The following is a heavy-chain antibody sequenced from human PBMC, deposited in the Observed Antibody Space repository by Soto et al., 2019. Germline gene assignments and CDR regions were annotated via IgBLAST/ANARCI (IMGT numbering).Heavy chain of an antibody. V-gene: IGHV1-2*04. Sequence: GASVKVSCKASGYTFTDYYIHWVRQAPGQGLEWMGWINPNSGATNYAQKNQGWVTMTRDTSITTAYMELSRLISDDTAVYYCARAMANVAPSPGNPGHRLFICTSQADSGLASEGSGQMDVWGQGTTVTVS. D-gene: IGHD2-8*01. CDR3: ARAMANVAPSPGNPGHRLFICTSQADSGLASEGSGQMDV. CDR2: INPNSGAT. J-gene: IGHJ6*02. CDR1: GYTFTDYY.